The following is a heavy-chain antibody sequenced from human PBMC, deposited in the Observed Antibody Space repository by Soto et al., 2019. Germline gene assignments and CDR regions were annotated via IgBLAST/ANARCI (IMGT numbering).Heavy chain of an antibody. CDR3: ARSLIIYSRFDY. J-gene: IGHJ4*01. CDR1: GYTFTNYY. V-gene: IGHV1-46*01. Sequence: ASVKVSCKASGYTFTNYYIHWVRQAPGQGLEWMGVISPSGGSTSYAQKFQGRITMTRDTSTSTVDMEVSSLRFEDTAVYYCARSLIIYSRFDYWGHGTLVTVSS. D-gene: IGHD6-13*01. CDR2: ISPSGGST.